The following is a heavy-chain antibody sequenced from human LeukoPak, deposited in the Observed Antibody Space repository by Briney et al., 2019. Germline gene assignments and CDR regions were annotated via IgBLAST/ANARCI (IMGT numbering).Heavy chain of an antibody. J-gene: IGHJ4*02. V-gene: IGHV4-39*01. CDR1: GGAITNDNFY. CDR2: INYSGTT. CDR3: ARLFDS. Sequence: SETLSLTCTVSGGAITNDNFYWGWVRQPPGKGLEGVVSINYSGTTYYNSSLRRRLSISVDTSRSKFFLTLSSVTAADTAVYYCARLFDSWGRGILVTVSS.